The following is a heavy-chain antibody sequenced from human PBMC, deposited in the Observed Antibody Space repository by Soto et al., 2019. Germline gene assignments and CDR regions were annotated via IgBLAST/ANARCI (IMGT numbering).Heavy chain of an antibody. CDR3: ARGGQGDMDV. D-gene: IGHD1-26*01. CDR2: INPTGGST. J-gene: IGHJ6*02. Sequence: ASVKVSCKASGYTFTNYYMHWVRQAPGQGLEWMGIINPTGGSTYYAQKFQGRVTMTSDMSTTTVYMELSSLRSEDTAVYYCARGGQGDMDVWGQETSVTVSS. CDR1: GYTFTNYY. V-gene: IGHV1-46*01.